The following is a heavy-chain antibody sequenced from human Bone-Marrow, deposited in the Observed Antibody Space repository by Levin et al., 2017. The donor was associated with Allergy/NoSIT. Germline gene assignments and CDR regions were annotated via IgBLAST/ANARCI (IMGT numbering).Heavy chain of an antibody. J-gene: IGHJ6*03. V-gene: IGHV3-73*01. Sequence: GGSLRLSCAASGFTFSDSAMHWVRQASGKGLEWVGRIRSTANNYVTAYAASVKGRFTISRDDSKNTAYLQMNSLKTEDTAVYYCTRATYYYGSGSYYYMDVWGKGTTVTVSS. CDR1: GFTFSDSA. CDR3: TRATYYYGSGSYYYMDV. D-gene: IGHD3-10*01. CDR2: IRSTANNYVT.